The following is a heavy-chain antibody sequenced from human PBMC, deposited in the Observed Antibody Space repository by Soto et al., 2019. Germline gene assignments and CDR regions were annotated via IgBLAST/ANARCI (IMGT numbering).Heavy chain of an antibody. J-gene: IGHJ6*02. D-gene: IGHD5-18*01. CDR3: ARRTVKLWLEYYYYAMDA. CDR1: GGAFSGYY. CDR2: INHSGST. Sequence: SETLSLTCAVYGGAFSGYYWGWVRQPPGKGLEWIGEINHSGSTNYNPSLKSRVTISVDTSKNQFSLKLSSVTAADTAVYYCARRTVKLWLEYYYYAMDAWGQGTTVT. V-gene: IGHV4-34*01.